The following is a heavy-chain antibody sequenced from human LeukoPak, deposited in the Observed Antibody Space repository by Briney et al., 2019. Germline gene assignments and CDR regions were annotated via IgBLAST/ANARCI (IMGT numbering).Heavy chain of an antibody. CDR3: AREFYTALRS. J-gene: IGHJ5*02. Sequence: SETLSLTCSVSGGSISSYYWSWIRQPPGKGLEWTGYISYSGSTNYNPSLKSRVTISVDTSKNQFSLKLSSVTAADTAVYYCAREFYTALRSWGQGTLVTVSS. CDR1: GGSISSYY. D-gene: IGHD2-2*02. V-gene: IGHV4-59*01. CDR2: ISYSGST.